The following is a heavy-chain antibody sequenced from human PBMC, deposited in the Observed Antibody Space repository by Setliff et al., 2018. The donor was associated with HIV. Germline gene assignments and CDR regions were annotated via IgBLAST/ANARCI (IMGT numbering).Heavy chain of an antibody. Sequence: SETLSLTCAVYGGSFKDPNWSWIRQPPGKGLEWIGEINHIRSTNYNPSLKSRVTMSVDTSKNHFSLKLSSVTAADTAVYYCARGAYPREFYFDSWGQGTLVTVSS. V-gene: IGHV4-34*01. D-gene: IGHD2-21*01. CDR3: ARGAYPREFYFDS. CDR1: GGSFKDPN. J-gene: IGHJ4*02. CDR2: INHIRST.